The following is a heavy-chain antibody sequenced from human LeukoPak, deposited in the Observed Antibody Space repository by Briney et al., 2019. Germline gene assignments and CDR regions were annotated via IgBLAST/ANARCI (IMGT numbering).Heavy chain of an antibody. CDR3: AGLRLLDRDAFDI. J-gene: IGHJ3*02. CDR1: GGSISSSSYY. CDR2: IYYSGST. V-gene: IGHV4-39*01. D-gene: IGHD3-3*02. Sequence: SETLSLTCTVSGGSISSSSYYWGWIRQPPGKGLEWIGSIYYSGSTYYNPFLKSRVTISVDTSKNQFSLKLSSVTAADTAVYYCAGLRLLDRDAFDIWGQGTMVTVSS.